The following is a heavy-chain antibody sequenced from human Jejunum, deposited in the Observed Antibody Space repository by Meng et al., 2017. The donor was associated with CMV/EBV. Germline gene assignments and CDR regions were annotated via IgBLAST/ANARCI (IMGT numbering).Heavy chain of an antibody. Sequence: WIRQAPGKGLEWVSVIYGGGSTYYADSVKGRFSISRDSSKNTLFLQMNNLRVEDTAVYYCTRNGAGCDFINCYRPPGGHYIHGMDVWGPGTTVTVSS. CDR2: IYGGGST. CDR3: TRNGAGCDFINCYRPPGGHYIHGMDV. J-gene: IGHJ6*02. D-gene: IGHD3/OR15-3a*01. V-gene: IGHV3-53*01.